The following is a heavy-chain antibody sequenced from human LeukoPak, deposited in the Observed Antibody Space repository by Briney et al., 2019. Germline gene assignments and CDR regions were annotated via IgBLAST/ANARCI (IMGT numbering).Heavy chain of an antibody. Sequence: GGSLRLSCAASGFTFYDYAMHWVRQAPGKGLEWVSLISWNGGSTYYADSVKGRFTISRDNSKNSLYLQMNSLRAEDMALYYCAKDIEPFAGGWAFDIWGQGTMVTVSS. CDR1: GFTFYDYA. CDR2: ISWNGGST. CDR3: AKDIEPFAGGWAFDI. J-gene: IGHJ3*02. D-gene: IGHD3-16*01. V-gene: IGHV3-43D*03.